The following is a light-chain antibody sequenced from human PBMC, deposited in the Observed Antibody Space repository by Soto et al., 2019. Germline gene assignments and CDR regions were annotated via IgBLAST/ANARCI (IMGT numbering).Light chain of an antibody. J-gene: IGKJ2*01. CDR3: RQYNSYPYS. CDR1: QSISSW. Sequence: DIQMTQSPSTLSASVGDRVTITCRASQSISSWLAWYQQKPGKAPKLLIYDASSLESGVPSRFSGSGSGTGFILTMSGVQPDVFASYYCRQYNSYPYSFGRGTVLEIK. V-gene: IGKV1-5*01. CDR2: DAS.